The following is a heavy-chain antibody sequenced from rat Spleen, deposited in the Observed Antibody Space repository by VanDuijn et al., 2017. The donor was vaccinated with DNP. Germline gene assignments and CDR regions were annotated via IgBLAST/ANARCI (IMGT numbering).Heavy chain of an antibody. CDR3: ASGSTVGAY. CDR1: GYTFTDYA. Sequence: EVNLQQAGDELVRPGASVKMSCKASGYTFTDYAMHWVKQSPGQGLEWIGTISPLVEITRYNQKFKGKGTFTVDKSSNTAYMQLSSLTPEDYAVYFCASGSTVGAYWGQGTLVTVSS. J-gene: IGHJ3*01. V-gene: IGHV1-65*01. D-gene: IGHD1-3*01. CDR2: ISPLVEIT.